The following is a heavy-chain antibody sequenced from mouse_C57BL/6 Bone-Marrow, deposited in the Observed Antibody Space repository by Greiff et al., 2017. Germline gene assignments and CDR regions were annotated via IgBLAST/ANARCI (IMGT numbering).Heavy chain of an antibody. J-gene: IGHJ2*01. D-gene: IGHD1-1*01. CDR3: ARSKGYYYGSSADD. CDR1: GYTFTSYG. CDR2: IYPRSGNT. V-gene: IGHV1-81*01. Sequence: VQLQQSGAELARPGASVKLSCKASGYTFTSYGISWVKQRTGQGLEWIGEIYPRSGNTYYNEKFKGKATLTADKSSSTAYMELRSLTSEDSAVYFCARSKGYYYGSSADDWGQGTTLTVSS.